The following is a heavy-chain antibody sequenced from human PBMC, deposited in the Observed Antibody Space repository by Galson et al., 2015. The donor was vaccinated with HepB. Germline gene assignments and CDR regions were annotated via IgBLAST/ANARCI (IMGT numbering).Heavy chain of an antibody. Sequence: QSGAEVTKPGESLGISCKGSGSSFTNYWISWVRQMPGKGLEWMGRIDPDDSYSNYSPSFQGHVTFSADKSISTAYLQWSGLKASDTAIYYCARHGNMDIALAPGDYWGQGTLVTVSS. D-gene: IGHD5-12*01. CDR1: GSSFTNYW. J-gene: IGHJ4*02. V-gene: IGHV5-10-1*01. CDR2: IDPDDSYS. CDR3: ARHGNMDIALAPGDY.